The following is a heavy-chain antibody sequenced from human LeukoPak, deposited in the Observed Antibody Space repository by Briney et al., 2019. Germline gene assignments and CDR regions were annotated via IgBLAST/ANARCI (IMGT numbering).Heavy chain of an antibody. CDR1: GGSISDYY. D-gene: IGHD5-18*01. J-gene: IGHJ6*03. CDR3: ARVDTAMVDYYYYYYMDV. Sequence: SETLSLTCSVSGGSISDYYWSWVRQPAGKGLEWIGRLYTSGSTNYSPSLKSRATISVDTSKNQLSLELTSVTAADTAVYYCARVDTAMVDYYYYYYMDVWGKGTTVTVSS. V-gene: IGHV4-4*07. CDR2: LYTSGST.